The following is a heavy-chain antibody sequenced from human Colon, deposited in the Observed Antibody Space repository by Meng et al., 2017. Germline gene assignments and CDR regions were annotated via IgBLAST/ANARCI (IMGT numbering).Heavy chain of an antibody. CDR1: GASVSSDSHY. CDR3: ARVNGDFDEAWFDP. D-gene: IGHD4-17*01. CDR2: IYYTGNT. V-gene: IGHV4-61*03. Sequence: QVRLTGAGPGLVRPSETLSLTCTGSGASVSSDSHYWSWIRQSPGKGLEWIGYIYYTGNTNYNPSLASRVSMSLDTSKNHFSLHLTSVTAADTAIYYCARVNGDFDEAWFDPWGQGTLVTVSS. J-gene: IGHJ5*02.